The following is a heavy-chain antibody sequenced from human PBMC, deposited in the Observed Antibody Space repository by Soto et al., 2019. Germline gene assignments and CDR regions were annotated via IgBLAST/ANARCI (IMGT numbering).Heavy chain of an antibody. V-gene: IGHV3-48*02. CDR1: GFSFSSSY. J-gene: IGHJ2*01. D-gene: IGHD1-1*01. Sequence: EEQLVESGGTLVQPGGSLRLSCAASGFSFSSSYMNWVRQAPGRGLEWVSYIGTTGTALYYADAVEGRFTISRDNAKNSLFLQMDSLRHEDTAVYYCAREEPGLGLRGRGTLVSVSS. CDR3: AREEPGLGL. CDR2: IGTTGTAL.